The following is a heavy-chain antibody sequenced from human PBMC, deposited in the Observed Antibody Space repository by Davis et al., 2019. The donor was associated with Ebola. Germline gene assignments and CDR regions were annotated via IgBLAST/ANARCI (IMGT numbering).Heavy chain of an antibody. CDR3: AKDIREVILFADY. Sequence: PGGSLRLSCAASGFTFSSYAMHWVRQAPGKGLEWVAVISYDGSNKYYADSVKGRFTISRDNSKNTLYLQMNSLRAEDTAVYYCAKDIREVILFADYWGQGTLVTVSS. J-gene: IGHJ4*02. V-gene: IGHV3-30-3*01. CDR2: ISYDGSNK. CDR1: GFTFSSYA. D-gene: IGHD3-16*02.